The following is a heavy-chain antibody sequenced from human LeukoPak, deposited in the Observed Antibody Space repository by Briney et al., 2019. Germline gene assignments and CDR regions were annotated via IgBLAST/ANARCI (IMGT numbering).Heavy chain of an antibody. CDR2: ISPYSGNT. J-gene: IGHJ4*02. Sequence: ASVKVSFKASGYTFINYGISWVRQAPGQGLEWMGWISPYSGNTDYAQKFQGRVTMTRDTSISTAYMELSRLRSDDTAVYYCASLYSGSYYALDYWGQGTLVTVSS. CDR1: GYTFINYG. V-gene: IGHV1-18*01. D-gene: IGHD1-26*01. CDR3: ASLYSGSYYALDY.